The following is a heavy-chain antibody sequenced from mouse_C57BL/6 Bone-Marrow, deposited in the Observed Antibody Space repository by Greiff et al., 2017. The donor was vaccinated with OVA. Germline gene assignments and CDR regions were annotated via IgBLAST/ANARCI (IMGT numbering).Heavy chain of an antibody. Sequence: VQLQQSGAELARPGASVKLSCKASGYTFTSYGISWVKQRTGQGLEWIGEIYPRSGNTYYNEKFKGKATLTADKSSSTAYMELRSLTSEDSAVYFCARGTYYRTPWGQGTTLTVSS. J-gene: IGHJ2*01. D-gene: IGHD2-12*01. V-gene: IGHV1-81*01. CDR2: IYPRSGNT. CDR3: ARGTYYRTP. CDR1: GYTFTSYG.